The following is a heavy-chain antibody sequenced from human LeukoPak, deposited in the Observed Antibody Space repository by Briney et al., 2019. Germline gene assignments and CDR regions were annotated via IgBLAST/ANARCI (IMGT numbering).Heavy chain of an antibody. CDR1: GYSISSGYY. J-gene: IGHJ5*02. V-gene: IGHV4-38-2*02. CDR3: ARAYSSSWYWNWFDP. CDR2: IYPTGST. Sequence: PSETLSLTCTVSGYSISSGYYWGWIGQPPGMGLEWIGNIYPTGSTYYNPSLKSRVTISVDTSKNQFSLKVSSVSAADTAVCYCARAYSSSWYWNWFDPWGQGTLVTVSS. D-gene: IGHD6-13*01.